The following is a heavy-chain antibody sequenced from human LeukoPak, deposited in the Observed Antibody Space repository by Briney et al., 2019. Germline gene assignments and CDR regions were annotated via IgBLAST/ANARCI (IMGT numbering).Heavy chain of an antibody. CDR3: AKDIGDSVGHHYFDS. Sequence: GGSLRLSCAASGFTFDDYTMHWVRQAPGKGLEWVSLISWHGSTTKYADSVKGRFTISRDNLKNSLSLQMNSLGPEDTALYYCAKDIGDSVGHHYFDSWGQGTLVNVSS. V-gene: IGHV3-43*01. J-gene: IGHJ4*02. D-gene: IGHD2-15*01. CDR2: ISWHGSTT. CDR1: GFTFDDYT.